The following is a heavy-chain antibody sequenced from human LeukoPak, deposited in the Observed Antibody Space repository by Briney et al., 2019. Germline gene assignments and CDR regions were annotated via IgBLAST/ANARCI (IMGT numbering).Heavy chain of an antibody. CDR2: ISYDGSNK. CDR1: GFTFSSYA. V-gene: IGHV3-30-3*01. CDR3: ARDNSLRYFDWLLAYYFDY. D-gene: IGHD3-9*01. J-gene: IGHJ4*02. Sequence: PGRSLRLSCAASGFTFSSYAMHWVRQAPGKGLEWVAVISYDGSNKYYADSVKGRFTISRDNSKNTLYLQMNSLRAEDTAVYYCARDNSLRYFDWLLAYYFDYWGQGILVTVSS.